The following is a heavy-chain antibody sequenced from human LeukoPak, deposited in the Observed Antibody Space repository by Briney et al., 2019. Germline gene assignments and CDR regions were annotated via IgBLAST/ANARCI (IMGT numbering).Heavy chain of an antibody. J-gene: IGHJ6*03. Sequence: GGSLRLSCAASGFTFSSYWMSWVCQAPGKGLEWVANIKQDGSEKYYVDSVKGRFTISRDNAKNSLYLQMNSLRAEDTAVYYCARDEEEKITIFGVVIQSHYYYYMDVWGKGTTVTVSS. CDR3: ARDEEEKITIFGVVIQSHYYYYMDV. D-gene: IGHD3-3*01. CDR2: IKQDGSEK. CDR1: GFTFSSYW. V-gene: IGHV3-7*01.